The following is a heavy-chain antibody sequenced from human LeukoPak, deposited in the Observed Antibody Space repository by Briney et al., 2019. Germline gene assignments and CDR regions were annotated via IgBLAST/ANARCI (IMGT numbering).Heavy chain of an antibody. D-gene: IGHD3-10*01. V-gene: IGHV1-2*02. J-gene: IGHJ4*02. CDR2: INPNSGGT. CDR1: GYTFTGYY. CDR3: ARATYYYGSGSYFY. Sequence: ASVKVSCKASGYTFTGYYMHWVRQAPGQGLEWMGWINPNSGGTNYTQKFQGRVTMTRDTSISTAHMELSRLRSDDTAVYYCARATYYYGSGSYFYWGQGNLVTVSS.